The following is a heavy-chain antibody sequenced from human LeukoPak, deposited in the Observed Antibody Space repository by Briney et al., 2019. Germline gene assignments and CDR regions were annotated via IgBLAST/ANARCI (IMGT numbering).Heavy chain of an antibody. V-gene: IGHV4-34*01. CDR3: ARRLRPVTWEREITRYHYYGSDV. Sequence: SETLSLTCAVYGGSFNNYYWRWFRQPPGKGLEWMGEVNHSGATNYSPSPKSRHTMSVDPPKSQFSLTLRSVTAADTAVYYCARRLRPVTWEREITRYHYYGSDVWGHGPTVTVSS. CDR1: GGSFNNYY. J-gene: IGHJ6*02. D-gene: IGHD1-1*01. CDR2: VNHSGAT.